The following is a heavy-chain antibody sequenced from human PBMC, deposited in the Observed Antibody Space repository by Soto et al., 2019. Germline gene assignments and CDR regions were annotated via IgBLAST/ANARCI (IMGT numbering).Heavy chain of an antibody. CDR3: ARDASSSDYDAFDI. V-gene: IGHV3-7*01. Sequence: GGSLRLSCAASGFTFSSYWMSWVRQAPGKGLEWVANIKQDGSEKYYVDSVKGRFTISRDNAKNSLYLQMNSLRAEDTAVYYCARDASSSDYDAFDIWGQGTMVTVSS. CDR1: GFTFSSYW. J-gene: IGHJ3*02. D-gene: IGHD6-6*01. CDR2: IKQDGSEK.